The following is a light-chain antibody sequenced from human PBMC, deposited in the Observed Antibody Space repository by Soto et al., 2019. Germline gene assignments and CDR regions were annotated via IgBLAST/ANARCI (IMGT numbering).Light chain of an antibody. CDR1: QSISSY. CDR3: QQSYSNPQT. V-gene: IGKV1-39*01. CDR2: AAS. Sequence: DIQMTQSPSSLSASVGDRVIITCRASQSISSYLNWYQQKPGKAPKLLIYAASTFQSGVPSRFSGSGSGTDFTLTISSLQPEDFATYFCQQSYSNPQTFAQGT. J-gene: IGKJ1*01.